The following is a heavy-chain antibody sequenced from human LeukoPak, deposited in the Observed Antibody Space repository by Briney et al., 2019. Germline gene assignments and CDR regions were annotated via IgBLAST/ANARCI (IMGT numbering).Heavy chain of an antibody. D-gene: IGHD1-26*01. CDR3: AKDFETAPSGALDY. CDR2: ISWNSGSI. Sequence: GGSLRLSCAASGFTFYDYAMHWVRQAPGRGLEWVSGISWNSGSIGYADSVKGRFTISRDNAKNSLYLQMNSLRAEDTALYYCAKDFETAPSGALDYWGQGTLVTVSS. CDR1: GFTFYDYA. V-gene: IGHV3-9*01. J-gene: IGHJ4*02.